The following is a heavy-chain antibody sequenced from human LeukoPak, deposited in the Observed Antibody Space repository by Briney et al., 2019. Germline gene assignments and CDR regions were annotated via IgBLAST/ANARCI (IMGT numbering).Heavy chain of an antibody. V-gene: IGHV3-23*01. CDR2: ISGSGGST. D-gene: IGHD2-21*01. CDR3: AKDFDCGGDCYIGAFDI. Sequence: GGSLRLSCAASGFTFSSYAMSWVRQAPGKGLEWVSAISGSGGSTYYADSVKGRFTISRDNSKNTPYLQMNSLRAEDTAVYYCAKDFDCGGDCYIGAFDIWGQGTMVTVSS. J-gene: IGHJ3*02. CDR1: GFTFSSYA.